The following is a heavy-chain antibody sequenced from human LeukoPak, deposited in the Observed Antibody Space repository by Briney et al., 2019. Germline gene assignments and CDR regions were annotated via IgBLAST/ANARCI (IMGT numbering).Heavy chain of an antibody. CDR2: ISDSGGRT. V-gene: IGHV3-23*01. J-gene: IGHJ4*02. CDR1: GFIFTNYA. Sequence: GGSLRLSCAASGFIFTNYAMSWVRQSPGKGLNWVSTISDSGGRTFYANSMKGRFTVSRDNSKNTLFLQMNSLRVEDTAVYYCAKDMPLFCGSGSCPFDYWGQGMLVTVSS. CDR3: AKDMPLFCGSGSCPFDY. D-gene: IGHD2-15*01.